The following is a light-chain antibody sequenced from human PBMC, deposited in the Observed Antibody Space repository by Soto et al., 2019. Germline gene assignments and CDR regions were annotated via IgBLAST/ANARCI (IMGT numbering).Light chain of an antibody. J-gene: IGKJ2*01. V-gene: IGKV3-20*01. CDR1: QSVSSSY. Sequence: ESVLTQSPGTLSLSPGERAALSCRASQSVSSSYLAWYQQKSGQAPRLLIYAASTRATGIPGRFSGSGSGTDFTLTISRLEPEDFAVYFCQLYGSSPPRYTFGQGTKLEIK. CDR3: QLYGSSPPRYT. CDR2: AAS.